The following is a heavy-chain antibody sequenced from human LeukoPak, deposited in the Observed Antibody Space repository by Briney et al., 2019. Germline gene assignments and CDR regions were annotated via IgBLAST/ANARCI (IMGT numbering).Heavy chain of an antibody. CDR2: ISNTMTDM. CDR1: GFTFSSYN. D-gene: IGHD2-2*01. J-gene: IGHJ3*01. CDR3: AGDRCGCTGCDNPFDL. V-gene: IGHV3-21*01. Sequence: GGSLRLSCAASGFTFSSYNMNWVLQAPGKGLEWVSLISNTMTDMYYADSVKGRFTISRDNAKNSLYLQMNSLRAEDTAVYYCAGDRCGCTGCDNPFDLWGQGTLVTVSS.